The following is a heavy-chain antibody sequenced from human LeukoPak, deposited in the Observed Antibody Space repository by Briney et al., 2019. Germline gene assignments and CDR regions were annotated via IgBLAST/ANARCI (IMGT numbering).Heavy chain of an antibody. CDR1: GFSFEDYG. V-gene: IGHV3-20*04. J-gene: IGHJ6*02. CDR3: AKARPQASPFLPYYYGMDV. Sequence: GGSLRLSCAASGFSFEDYGMAWVRQVPGKGLEWVSGINWSGDTTGYADSVKGRFTISRDNSKNTLYLQMNSLRAEDTAVYYCAKARPQASPFLPYYYGMDVWGQGTTVTVSS. CDR2: INWSGDTT.